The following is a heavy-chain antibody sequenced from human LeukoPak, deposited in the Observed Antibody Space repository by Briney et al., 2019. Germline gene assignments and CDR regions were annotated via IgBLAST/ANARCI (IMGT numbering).Heavy chain of an antibody. V-gene: IGHV3-23*01. CDR1: GFTFSSYA. CDR3: AKGEFGRGWPN. D-gene: IGHD6-19*01. Sequence: PGGSLRLSCAASGFTFSSYALNWVRQAPRKGLEWVSGISNNGVNRNYADSVKGRFTISRDNSKNTLYLQMNSLRAEDTAVYYCAKGEFGRGWPNWGQGTLVTASS. J-gene: IGHJ4*02. CDR2: ISNNGVNR.